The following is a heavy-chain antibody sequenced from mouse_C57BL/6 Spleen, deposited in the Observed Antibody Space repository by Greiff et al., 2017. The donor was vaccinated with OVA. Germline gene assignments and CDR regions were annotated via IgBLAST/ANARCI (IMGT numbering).Heavy chain of an antibody. D-gene: IGHD2-4*01. Sequence: QVQLQQPGAELVKPGASVKMSCMASGYTFTSYWITWVKQRPGQGLEWIGDIYPGSGSTTSNEKFTSKATLTVDTSTSTAYMQLSSLTSEDSAVYYCARIYYDYDGGVAYWGQGTLVTVSA. V-gene: IGHV1-55*01. CDR1: GYTFTSYW. CDR3: ARIYYDYDGGVAY. CDR2: IYPGSGST. J-gene: IGHJ3*01.